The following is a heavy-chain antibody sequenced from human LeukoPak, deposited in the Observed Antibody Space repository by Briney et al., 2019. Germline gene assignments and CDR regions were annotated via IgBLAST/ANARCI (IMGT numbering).Heavy chain of an antibody. CDR2: ISSSSSYI. V-gene: IGHV3-21*01. J-gene: IGHJ6*03. CDR1: GFTFSSYT. CDR3: ARDRGRYYMDV. D-gene: IGHD6-25*01. Sequence: GGSLRLSCAASGFTFSSYTMNWVRQAPGKGLEWVSSISSSSSYIYYADSVKGRFTISRDNAKNSLHLQMNSLRAGDTAVYYCARDRGRYYMDVWGKGTTVTISS.